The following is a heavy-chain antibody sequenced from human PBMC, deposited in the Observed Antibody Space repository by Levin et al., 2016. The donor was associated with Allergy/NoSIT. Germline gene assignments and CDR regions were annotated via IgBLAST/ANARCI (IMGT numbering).Heavy chain of an antibody. CDR3: ARDLAARPPYYYYYYMDV. CDR2: IDWDNDK. J-gene: IGHJ6*03. D-gene: IGHD6-6*01. V-gene: IGHV2-70*08. Sequence: WIRQPPGKALEWLARIDWDNDKYYSTSLQTRVTMTRDTSISTAYMELSRLRSDDTAVYYCARDLAARPPYYYYYYMDVWGKGTTVTVSS.